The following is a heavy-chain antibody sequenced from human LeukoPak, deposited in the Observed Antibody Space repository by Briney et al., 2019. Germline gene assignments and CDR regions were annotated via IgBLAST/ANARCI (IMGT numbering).Heavy chain of an antibody. D-gene: IGHD5-24*01. Sequence: SVKVSCKTSGDTFSNYAISWVRQAPGQGLEWLGGVIPTFGSANYSPKFQGRVTISADESTSTVYMELTSLTYEDTAVYYCARDRPVEMTVSGYFDHWGRGTQVTVSP. V-gene: IGHV1-69*13. CDR2: VIPTFGSA. CDR1: GDTFSNYA. CDR3: ARDRPVEMTVSGYFDH. J-gene: IGHJ4*02.